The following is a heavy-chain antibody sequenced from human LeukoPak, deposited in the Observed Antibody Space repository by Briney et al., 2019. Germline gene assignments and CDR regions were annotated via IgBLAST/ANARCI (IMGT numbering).Heavy chain of an antibody. CDR1: GFTFDDYA. CDR2: ISWNSGSI. D-gene: IGHD6-19*01. CDR3: AKVLSSGWLDNFDY. Sequence: PGRSLRLSCAASGFTFDDYAMHWVRQAPGKGLEWVSGISWNSGSIGYADSVKGRFTISRDNAKNSLYLQMNSLRAEDTALYYCAKVLSSGWLDNFDYWGQGTLVTVSS. V-gene: IGHV3-9*01. J-gene: IGHJ4*02.